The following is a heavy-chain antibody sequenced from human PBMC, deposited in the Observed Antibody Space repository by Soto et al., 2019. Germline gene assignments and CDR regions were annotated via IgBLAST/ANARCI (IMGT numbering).Heavy chain of an antibody. V-gene: IGHV4-30-2*01. Sequence: SETLSLTCAVSGGSISSGGYSWSWIRQPPGKGLEWIGYIYHSGSTYYNLSLKSRVTISVDRSKNQFSLKLSSVTAADTAVYYCARQYYYDSSGYYYRWFDPWGQGTLVTVSS. CDR1: GGSISSGGYS. D-gene: IGHD3-22*01. CDR2: IYHSGST. CDR3: ARQYYYDSSGYYYRWFDP. J-gene: IGHJ5*02.